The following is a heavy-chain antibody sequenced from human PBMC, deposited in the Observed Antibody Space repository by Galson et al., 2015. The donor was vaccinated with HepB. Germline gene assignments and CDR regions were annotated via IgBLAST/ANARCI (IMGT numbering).Heavy chain of an antibody. CDR3: ARQLKGWLVRGLCIDY. V-gene: IGHV4-39*01. CDR1: GGSISSSSYY. D-gene: IGHD6-19*01. CDR2: IYYSGST. Sequence: SETLSLTCTVSGGSISSSSYYWGWIRQPPGKGLEWIGSIYYSGSTYYNPSLKSRVTISVDTSRNQFSLKLSSVTAADTAVYYCARQLKGWLVRGLCIDYWGQGTLVTVSS. J-gene: IGHJ4*02.